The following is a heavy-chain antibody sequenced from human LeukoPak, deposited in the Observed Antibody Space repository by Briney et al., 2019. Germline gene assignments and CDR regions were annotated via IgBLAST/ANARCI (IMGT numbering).Heavy chain of an antibody. J-gene: IGHJ4*02. D-gene: IGHD3-10*01. CDR2: IDWDDDK. Sequence: SGPTLVNPTQTLTLTCTSSGFSLSTSGMCVSWIRQPPGKALEWLARIDWDDDKYYSTSLKTRLTISKDTSKNQVVLTMTNMDPVDTATYYCAHRLSNYYGSYFDFWGQGTLVTVSS. CDR3: AHRLSNYYGSYFDF. CDR1: GFSLSTSGMC. V-gene: IGHV2-70*12.